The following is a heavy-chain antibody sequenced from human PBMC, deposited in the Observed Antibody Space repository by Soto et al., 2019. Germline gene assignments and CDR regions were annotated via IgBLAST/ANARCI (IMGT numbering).Heavy chain of an antibody. CDR3: ARSPSPPSFDWLSCEDY. J-gene: IGHJ4*02. Sequence: QVQLVQSGAEVKKPGASVKVSCKASGYTFTSYGISWVRQAPGQGLEWMGWISAYNGNTNYAKKLQGRVTMTTHTSTSTAYMELRSLRSDDTAVYYCARSPSPPSFDWLSCEDYWGQGTLVTVSS. CDR2: ISAYNGNT. D-gene: IGHD3-9*01. V-gene: IGHV1-18*01. CDR1: GYTFTSYG.